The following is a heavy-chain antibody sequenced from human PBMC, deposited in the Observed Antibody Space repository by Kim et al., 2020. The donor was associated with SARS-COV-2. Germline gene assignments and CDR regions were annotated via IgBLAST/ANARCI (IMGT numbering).Heavy chain of an antibody. J-gene: IGHJ4*02. CDR2: ISYDGSNK. Sequence: GGSLRLSCAASGFTFSSYGMHWVRQAPGKGLEWVAVISYDGSNKYYADSVKGRFTISRDNSKNTLYLQMNSLRAEDTAVYYCARGGSYYYDSSGYSPADYWGQGTLVTVSS. V-gene: IGHV3-33*05. CDR1: GFTFSSYG. CDR3: ARGGSYYYDSSGYSPADY. D-gene: IGHD3-22*01.